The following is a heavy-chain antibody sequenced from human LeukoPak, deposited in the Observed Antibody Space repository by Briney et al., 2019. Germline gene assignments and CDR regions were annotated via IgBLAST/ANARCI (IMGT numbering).Heavy chain of an antibody. D-gene: IGHD5-24*01. CDR1: GGTFSNYA. J-gene: IGHJ3*02. V-gene: IGHV1-69*05. CDR2: IIPIFGTA. CDR3: ARALVEMATICAFDI. Sequence: GSSVKVSCKASGGTFSNYAISWVRQAPGQGLEWMGRIIPIFGTANYAQKFQGRVTITTDESTSTAYMELSSLRSEDTAVYYCARALVEMATICAFDIWGQGTMVTVSS.